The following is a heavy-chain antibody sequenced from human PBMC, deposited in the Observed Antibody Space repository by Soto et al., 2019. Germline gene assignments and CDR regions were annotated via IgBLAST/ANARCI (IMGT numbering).Heavy chain of an antibody. D-gene: IGHD2-2*01. CDR3: AREPLYLSSSYF. Sequence: SLRLSCAASGFTFSSYSMNWVRQAPGKGLEWVSSISSSSSYIYYADSVKGRFTISRDNAKNSLYLQMNSLRAEDTAVYYCAREPLYLSSSYFWGQGTLVTVSS. V-gene: IGHV3-21*01. CDR1: GFTFSSYS. CDR2: ISSSSSYI. J-gene: IGHJ4*02.